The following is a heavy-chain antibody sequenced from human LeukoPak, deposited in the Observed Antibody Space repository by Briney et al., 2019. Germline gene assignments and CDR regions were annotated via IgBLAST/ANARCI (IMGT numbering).Heavy chain of an antibody. CDR3: ASPGGVRGYFPH. J-gene: IGHJ1*01. D-gene: IGHD3-10*01. CDR2: IYSGGST. V-gene: IGHV3-53*04. Sequence: GGSLRLSCAASGFTFSDYYMSWIRQAPGKGLEWVSVIYSGGSTYYADSVKGRFTISRHNSKNTLYLQMNSLRAEDTAVYYCASPGGVRGYFPHWGQGTLVTVSS. CDR1: GFTFSDYY.